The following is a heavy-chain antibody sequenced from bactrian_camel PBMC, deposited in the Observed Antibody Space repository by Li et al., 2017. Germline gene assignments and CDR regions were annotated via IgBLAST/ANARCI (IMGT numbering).Heavy chain of an antibody. Sequence: VQLVESGGGLVQPGGSLRLSCAASGFTFSSVYMMWVRQALGKGPQWVSAINSGGGSTYYADSVKGRFTISRDNATNTVYLQMNSLKPEDTAVYYCVSLVGRPLVHQGTQVTVS. J-gene: IGHJ4*01. V-gene: IGHV3S40*01. CDR2: INSGGGST. CDR1: GFTFSSVY. D-gene: IGHD2*01.